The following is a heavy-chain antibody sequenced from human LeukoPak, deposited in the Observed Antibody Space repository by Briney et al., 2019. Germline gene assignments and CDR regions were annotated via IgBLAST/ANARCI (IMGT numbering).Heavy chain of an antibody. J-gene: IGHJ4*02. V-gene: IGHV6-1*01. CDR1: GDSVSSNSAA. CDR3: ARSRLHHNYGSGTNFDY. Sequence: SQTLSLTCAIFGDSVSSNSAAWNWIRQSPSRGLEWLGRTYYRSNWDNDYAVSVQSRIAINPDTSKNQFSLQLNSVTPEDTAVYYCARSRLHHNYGSGTNFDYWGQGTLVTVSS. CDR2: TYYRSNWDN. D-gene: IGHD3-10*01.